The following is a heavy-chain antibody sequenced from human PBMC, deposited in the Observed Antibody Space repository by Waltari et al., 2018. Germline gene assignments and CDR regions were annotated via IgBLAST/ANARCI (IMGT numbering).Heavy chain of an antibody. CDR3: ARHFYDSSGYYATFDY. V-gene: IGHV4-31*03. J-gene: IGHJ4*02. CDR1: GGSISRGGYY. CDR2: IYYSGST. Sequence: QVQLQESGPGLVKPSQTLSLTCTVSGGSISRGGYYWSWIRQHPGKGLEWIGYIYYSGSTYYNPSLKSRVTISVDTSKNQFSLKLSSVTAADTAVYYCARHFYDSSGYYATFDYWGQGTLVTVSS. D-gene: IGHD3-22*01.